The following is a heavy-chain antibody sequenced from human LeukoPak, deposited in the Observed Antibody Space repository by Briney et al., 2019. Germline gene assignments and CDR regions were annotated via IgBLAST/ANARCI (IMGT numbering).Heavy chain of an antibody. J-gene: IGHJ6*03. CDR2: IYTRGST. Sequence: SETLSLTCIVSGGSISSGNYYWSWIRQPAGKGLEWIGRIYTRGSTKYTPSLKSRVTMSVDTSKNQFSLKLSSVTAADTAVYYCARVTCGGDGRAHYYYYYMDVWGKGTTVTISS. CDR1: GGSISSGNYY. D-gene: IGHD2-21*02. CDR3: ARVTCGGDGRAHYYYYYMDV. V-gene: IGHV4-61*02.